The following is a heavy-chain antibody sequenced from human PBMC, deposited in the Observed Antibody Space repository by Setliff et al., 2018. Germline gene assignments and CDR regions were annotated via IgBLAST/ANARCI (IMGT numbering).Heavy chain of an antibody. J-gene: IGHJ6*03. D-gene: IGHD3-10*01. CDR1: GASISNYY. V-gene: IGHV4-59*08. CDR3: ARSHYYASGNSHYYYMDV. CDR2: FYHSGSM. Sequence: SETLSLTCSVSGASISNYYWSWIRQPPGKGLEWIGYFYHSGSMNYSPSLKGRVTMSADTSKKQLYLSLTSVSVADTAMYYCARSHYYASGNSHYYYMDVWGKGTAVTVSS.